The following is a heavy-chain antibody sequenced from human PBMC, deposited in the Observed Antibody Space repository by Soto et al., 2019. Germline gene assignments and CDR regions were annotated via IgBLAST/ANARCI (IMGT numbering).Heavy chain of an antibody. CDR1: GVSISSGPYS. Sequence: SETLSLTCPVSGVSISSGPYSWGWIRQPPGKGLEWIGTFHYSGSTYYSPSLESRVTISVDTSKNQFSLKVSSVTAADTAVYYCARLGGYCSGTSCYGYYGMDVWGQGTTVTVSS. V-gene: IGHV4-39*01. J-gene: IGHJ6*02. CDR2: FHYSGST. CDR3: ARLGGYCSGTSCYGYYGMDV. D-gene: IGHD2-2*01.